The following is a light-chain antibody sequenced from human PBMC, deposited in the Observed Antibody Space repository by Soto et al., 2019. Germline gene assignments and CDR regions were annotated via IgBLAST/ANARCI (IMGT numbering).Light chain of an antibody. CDR2: GAS. CDR1: QSVSSN. CDR3: QQYGTSEII. V-gene: IGKV3-15*01. Sequence: EIVVTQSPATLSVSPGERATLSCRASQSVSSNLAWYQQKPGQAPRLLIYGASTRETGIPARFSGSGSGTEFTLTISRLEPEDVAVVFCQQYGTSEIIFGQGTRLEIK. J-gene: IGKJ5*01.